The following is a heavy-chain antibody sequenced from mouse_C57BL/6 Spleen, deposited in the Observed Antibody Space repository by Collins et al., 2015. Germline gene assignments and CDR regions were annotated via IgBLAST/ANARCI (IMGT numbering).Heavy chain of an antibody. Sequence: QIQLVQSGPELKKPGETVKISCKASGYTFTTYGMSWVKQAPGKGLKWMGWINTYSGVPTYADDFKGRFAFSLETSASTAYLQINNLKNEDTATYFCASGGNYSAWFAYWGQGTLVTVSA. CDR3: ASGGNYSAWFAY. J-gene: IGHJ3*01. V-gene: IGHV9-3*01. D-gene: IGHD2-1*01. CDR2: INTYSGVP. CDR1: GYTFTTYG.